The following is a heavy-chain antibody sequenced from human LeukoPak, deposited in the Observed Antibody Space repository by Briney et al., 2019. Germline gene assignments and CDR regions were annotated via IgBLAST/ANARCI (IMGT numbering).Heavy chain of an antibody. CDR3: ARSSGYYYYYGMDV. J-gene: IGHJ6*02. Sequence: PSETLSLTCTVSGGSISSGGYYWSWIRQPPGKGLEWIGYIYHSGSTYYNPSLKSRVTISVDRSKNQFSLKLSSVTAADTAVYYCARSSGYYYYYGMDVWGQGTTVTVSS. CDR1: GGSISSGGYY. D-gene: IGHD3-22*01. V-gene: IGHV4-30-2*01. CDR2: IYHSGST.